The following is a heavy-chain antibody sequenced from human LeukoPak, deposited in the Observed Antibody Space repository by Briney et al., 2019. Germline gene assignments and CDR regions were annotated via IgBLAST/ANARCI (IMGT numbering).Heavy chain of an antibody. CDR3: ASPGSDYYDSSGYYFAYFQH. J-gene: IGHJ1*01. D-gene: IGHD3-22*01. CDR1: GFTFTTYW. CDR2: INSDGSIT. V-gene: IGHV3-74*01. Sequence: GGSLRLSCAASGFTFTTYWMHWVRQAPGKGLVWVSHINSDGSITSYADSVKGRFTISRDNAKNTLYLQMNSLRAEDTAVYYCASPGSDYYDSSGYYFAYFQHWGQGTLVTVSS.